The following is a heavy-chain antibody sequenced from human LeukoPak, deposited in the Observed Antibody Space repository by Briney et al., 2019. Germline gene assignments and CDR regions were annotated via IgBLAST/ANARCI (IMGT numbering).Heavy chain of an antibody. V-gene: IGHV3-23*01. J-gene: IGHJ4*02. CDR3: AKDGRYCSGTSCYTSH. D-gene: IGHD2-2*02. CDR1: GFTFSIYA. CDR2: ISGNGGST. Sequence: PGGSLRLSCAASGFTFSIYAMSWVRQAPGKGLEWVSVISGNGGSTSYTDSVKGRFTISRDSSKNMLYLQMNNLRAEDTALYYCAKDGRYCSGTSCYTSHWGQGTLVTVSS.